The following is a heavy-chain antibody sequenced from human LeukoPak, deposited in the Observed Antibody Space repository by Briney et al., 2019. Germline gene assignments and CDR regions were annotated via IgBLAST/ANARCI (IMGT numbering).Heavy chain of an antibody. CDR2: ISSSSSYI. CDR1: GFTFSSYS. J-gene: IGHJ3*02. CDR3: ARDWADYYDSSGYFRAFDI. Sequence: RTGGSLRLSCAASGFTFSSYSMNWVRQAPGKGLEWVSSISSSSSYICYADSVKGRFTISRDNAKNSLYLQMNSLRAEDTAVYYCARDWADYYDSSGYFRAFDIWGQGTMATVSS. V-gene: IGHV3-21*01. D-gene: IGHD3-22*01.